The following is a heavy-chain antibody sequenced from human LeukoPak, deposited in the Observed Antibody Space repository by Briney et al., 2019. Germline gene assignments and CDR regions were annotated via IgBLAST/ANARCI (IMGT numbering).Heavy chain of an antibody. Sequence: LETLSLTCSVSSGSISNYYWSWIRQPAGKGLEWIGRICTSGSSNYNNYNPSLKSRVTMSVDASKNQVSLKLSSVTAADTAVYYCARGQEGYYYDSTGYPASFDSWSQGTLVIVPS. CDR3: ARGQEGYYYDSTGYPASFDS. V-gene: IGHV4-4*07. J-gene: IGHJ4*02. D-gene: IGHD3-22*01. CDR2: ICTSGSSNYN. CDR1: SGSISNYY.